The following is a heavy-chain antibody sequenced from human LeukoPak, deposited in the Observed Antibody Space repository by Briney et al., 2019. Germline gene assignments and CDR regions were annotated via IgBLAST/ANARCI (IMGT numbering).Heavy chain of an antibody. J-gene: IGHJ5*02. V-gene: IGHV3-23*01. Sequence: GGALRLSRTPSRFSLCSYAMRLVRPAPREGLEWVSAICGCVGSTYYAHSLTGRVTISRDNTQNTLYLHMNTPRAERTGVYYTAKRLVAARRGNWFDPWGQGTLVTVSS. CDR2: ICGCVGST. D-gene: IGHD6-25*01. CDR3: AKRLVAARRGNWFDP. CDR1: RFSLCSYA.